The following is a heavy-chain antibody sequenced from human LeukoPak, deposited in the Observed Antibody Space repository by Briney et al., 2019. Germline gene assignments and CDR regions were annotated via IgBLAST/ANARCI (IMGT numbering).Heavy chain of an antibody. CDR2: IIPIFGTA. Sequence: SVKVSCKASGGTFSSYGISWVRQALGQGIEWMGGIIPIFGTANYAQKFQGRVTITADESTSTAYMELSSLRSEDTAVYYCARPYSSSSYYYGMDVWGQGTTVTVSS. CDR3: ARPYSSSSYYYGMDV. CDR1: GGTFSSYG. J-gene: IGHJ6*02. V-gene: IGHV1-69*13. D-gene: IGHD6-6*01.